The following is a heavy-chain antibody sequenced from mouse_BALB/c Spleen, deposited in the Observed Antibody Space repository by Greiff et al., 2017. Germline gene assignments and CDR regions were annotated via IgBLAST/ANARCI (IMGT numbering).Heavy chain of an antibody. CDR3: ARGGLRGAMDY. V-gene: IGHV1S81*02. Sequence: QVQLKQPGAELVKPGASVKLSCKASGYTFTSYWMHWVKQRPGQGLEWIGEINPSNGRTNYNEKFKSKATLTVDKSSSTAYMQLSSLTSEDSAVYYCARGGLRGAMDYWGQGTSVTVSS. J-gene: IGHJ4*01. CDR1: GYTFTSYW. CDR2: INPSNGRT. D-gene: IGHD1-1*01.